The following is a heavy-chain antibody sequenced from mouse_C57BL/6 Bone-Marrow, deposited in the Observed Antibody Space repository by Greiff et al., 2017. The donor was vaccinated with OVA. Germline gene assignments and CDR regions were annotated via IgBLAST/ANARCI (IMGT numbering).Heavy chain of an antibody. V-gene: IGHV1-72*01. CDR3: ARYGGYDWCAY. CDR1: GYTFTSYW. Sequence: QVQLQQPGAELVKPGASVKLSCKASGYTFTSYWMHWVKQRPGRGLEWIGRIHPNSGGTKYTETFKSKATLTVDTPSRTDYMQLSSLTSEDSAGESCARYGGYDWCAYWGQGTLVTVSA. D-gene: IGHD2-2*01. J-gene: IGHJ3*01. CDR2: IHPNSGGT.